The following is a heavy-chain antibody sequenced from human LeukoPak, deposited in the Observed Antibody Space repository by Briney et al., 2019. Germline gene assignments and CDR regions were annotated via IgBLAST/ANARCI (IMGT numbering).Heavy chain of an antibody. CDR1: GYTFTSYD. J-gene: IGHJ3*02. V-gene: IGHV1-8*01. Sequence: ASVKVSCKASGYTFTSYDINWVRQATGQGLEWMGWMNPNSGNTGYAQKFQGRVTMTRNTSISTAYMELSSLRSEDTAVYYCARGRATHPTGYSSGWYHAFDIWGQGTMVTVSS. CDR2: MNPNSGNT. CDR3: ARGRATHPTGYSSGWYHAFDI. D-gene: IGHD6-19*01.